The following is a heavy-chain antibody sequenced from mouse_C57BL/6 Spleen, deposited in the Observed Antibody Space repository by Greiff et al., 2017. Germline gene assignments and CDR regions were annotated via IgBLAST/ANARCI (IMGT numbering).Heavy chain of an antibody. Sequence: EVNVVESGGGLVKPGGSLKLSCAASGFTFSDYGMHWVRQAPEKGLELVAYISSGSSTIYYADTVKGRFTISRDNAKNTLFLQMTSLRSEDTAMYYCASSGYYWFAYWGQGTLVTVSA. J-gene: IGHJ3*01. V-gene: IGHV5-17*01. CDR2: ISSGSSTI. CDR1: GFTFSDYG. D-gene: IGHD2-3*01. CDR3: ASSGYYWFAY.